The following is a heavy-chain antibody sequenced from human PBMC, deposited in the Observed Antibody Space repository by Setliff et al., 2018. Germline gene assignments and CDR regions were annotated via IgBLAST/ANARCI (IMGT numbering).Heavy chain of an antibody. CDR1: GGSISSSNW. J-gene: IGHJ6*03. V-gene: IGHV4-4*02. CDR2: IYHSGST. Sequence: PSETLSLTCAVSGGSISSSNWWSWVRQPPGKGLEWIGEIYHSGSTNYNPSLKSRVTISVDKSKNQFSLKLSSVTAADTAVYYCARWIWFGEGYYYYYMDVWGKGTTVTVSS. D-gene: IGHD3-10*01. CDR3: ARWIWFGEGYYYYYMDV.